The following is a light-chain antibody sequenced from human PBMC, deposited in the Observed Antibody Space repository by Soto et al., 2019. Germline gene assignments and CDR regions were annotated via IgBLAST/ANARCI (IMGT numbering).Light chain of an antibody. CDR1: QSVSHY. Sequence: EIVLTQSPATLSLSPGQRATLSCRASQSVSHYLAWYQQKPGQAPRLLIYDASDRATGIPARFSGNGSGTDFTLSISSLEPEDVGIYYCQQRSNWPPTFGGGTKVEIK. CDR2: DAS. CDR3: QQRSNWPPT. V-gene: IGKV3-11*01. J-gene: IGKJ4*01.